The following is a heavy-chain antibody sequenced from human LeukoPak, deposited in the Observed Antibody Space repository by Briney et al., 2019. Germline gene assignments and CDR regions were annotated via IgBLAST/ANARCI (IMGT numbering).Heavy chain of an antibody. J-gene: IGHJ2*01. D-gene: IGHD5-24*01. CDR1: GFNFDDYA. Sequence: GRTLRLSCAVSGFNFDDYAMHWVRQAPGRGLEWVSGINWKTGNGIYADSVKGRFTISRDNAKNSLYLQMSSLRAEDTALYYCTRRAARWQFDLWGRGTLLTVSS. CDR3: TRRAARWQFDL. CDR2: INWKTGNG. V-gene: IGHV3-9*01.